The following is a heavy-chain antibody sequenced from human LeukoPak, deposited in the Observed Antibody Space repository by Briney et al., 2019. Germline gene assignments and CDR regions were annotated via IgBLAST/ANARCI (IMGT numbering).Heavy chain of an antibody. V-gene: IGHV4-59*08. CDR2: IYYSGST. CDR3: ARGSSSWPESLDY. D-gene: IGHD6-13*01. J-gene: IGHJ4*02. CDR1: GGSISSYY. Sequence: SETLSLTCTVSGGSISSYYWSWIRQPPGKGLEWIGYIYYSGSTNYNPSLKSRVTISVDTSKNQFSLKLSSVTAADTAVYYCARGSSSWPESLDYWGQGTLVTVTS.